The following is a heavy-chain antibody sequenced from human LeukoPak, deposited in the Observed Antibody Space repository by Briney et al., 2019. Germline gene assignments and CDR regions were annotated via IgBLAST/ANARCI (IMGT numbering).Heavy chain of an antibody. CDR2: ISYDGSNK. V-gene: IGHV3-30-3*01. CDR3: ARDYGMDV. CDR1: GFTFSSYA. Sequence: GRSLRLSCAASGFTFSSYAMHWVRQAPGKGLEWVAVISYDGSNKYYADSVKGRFTISRDNSMNTLYLQMNSLRAEDTAVYYCARDYGMDVWGQGTLVTVSS. J-gene: IGHJ6*02.